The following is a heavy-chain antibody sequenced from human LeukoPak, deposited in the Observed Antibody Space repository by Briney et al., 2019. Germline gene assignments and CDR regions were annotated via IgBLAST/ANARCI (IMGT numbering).Heavy chain of an antibody. D-gene: IGHD6-6*01. Sequence: SETLSLTCAVYGGSFIGFHWNWIRQPPGKGLEWIGEINHSGSTNYNPSLKSRVTISVDTSKNQFSLKLSSVTAADTAVYYCARGRSSSSSLFRVVRTSWYFDLWGRGTLVTVSS. CDR2: INHSGST. V-gene: IGHV4-34*01. CDR3: ARGRSSSSSLFRVVRTSWYFDL. CDR1: GGSFIGFH. J-gene: IGHJ2*01.